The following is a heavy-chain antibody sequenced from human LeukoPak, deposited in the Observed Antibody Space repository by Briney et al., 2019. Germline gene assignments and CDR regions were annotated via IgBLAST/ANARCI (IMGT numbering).Heavy chain of an antibody. CDR1: GASISNYY. V-gene: IGHV4-59*01. D-gene: IGHD5-18*01. CDR3: ARAGSRYGADAFDI. CDR2: ISHSGYI. J-gene: IGHJ3*02. Sequence: SETLSLTCTVSGASISNYYWSWIRQSPGKGLEYIGYISHSGYITYSPSLKSRVVMAVDTSKNQFSLKLYSVMAADTAEYYCARAGSRYGADAFDIWGQGTVVTVSS.